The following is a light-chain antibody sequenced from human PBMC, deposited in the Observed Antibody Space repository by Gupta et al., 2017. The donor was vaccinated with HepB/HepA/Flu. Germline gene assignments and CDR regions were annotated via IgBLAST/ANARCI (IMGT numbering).Light chain of an antibody. J-gene: IGKJ4*01. CDR3: QQDNNWPLT. CDR1: QTISTN. V-gene: IGKV3-15*01. Sequence: ETVMTQSPATLSVSPGERATLSCRASQTISTNLAWYQKKPGQAPRLLIYGSFTRATGIPARFSGSGSGTEFTLTISSLQSEDFAVYFSQQDNNWPLTFGGGTKVEIK. CDR2: GSF.